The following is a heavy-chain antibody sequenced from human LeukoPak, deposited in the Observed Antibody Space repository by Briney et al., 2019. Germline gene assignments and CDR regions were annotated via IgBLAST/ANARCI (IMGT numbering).Heavy chain of an antibody. V-gene: IGHV3-53*01. D-gene: IGHD3-10*01. CDR2: VYSGGST. J-gene: IGHJ4*02. Sequence: PGGSLRLSCAASGFTVSSNYMTWVRQAPGKGLEWVSLVYSGGSTSYADSVKGRFTISRDNSKNTLYLQMDSLRAEDTAVYYCARDTYGSGSYYYWGQGTLVTVSS. CDR3: ARDTYGSGSYYY. CDR1: GFTVSSNY.